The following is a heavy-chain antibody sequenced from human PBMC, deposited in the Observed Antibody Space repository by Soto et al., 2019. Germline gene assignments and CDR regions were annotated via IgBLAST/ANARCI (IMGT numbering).Heavy chain of an antibody. CDR3: AGLRGYAGSPIDY. J-gene: IGHJ4*02. D-gene: IGHD2-15*01. V-gene: IGHV4-59*01. CDR1: GGSIISGY. Sequence: SETLSLTCTVSGGSIISGYWSWFRQPPGKGLEWIGYISYSGNTNYNPSLKSRVTMSVDTPKNQFSLRLSSVTTADTAVYYCAGLRGYAGSPIDYWGQGTLVTVS. CDR2: ISYSGNT.